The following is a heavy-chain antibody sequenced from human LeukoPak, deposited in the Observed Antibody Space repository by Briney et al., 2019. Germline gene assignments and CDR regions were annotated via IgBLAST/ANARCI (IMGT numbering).Heavy chain of an antibody. J-gene: IGHJ4*02. CDR2: INHSGST. Sequence: SSETLSLTCAVYGGSFSGYYWSWIRQPPGKGLEWIGEINHSGSTNYNPSLKSRVTISVDTSKNQFSLKLSSVTAADTAVYYCARNTRGVLDYWGQGTLVTVSS. CDR1: GGSFSGYY. V-gene: IGHV4-34*01. CDR3: ARNTRGVLDY. D-gene: IGHD3-10*01.